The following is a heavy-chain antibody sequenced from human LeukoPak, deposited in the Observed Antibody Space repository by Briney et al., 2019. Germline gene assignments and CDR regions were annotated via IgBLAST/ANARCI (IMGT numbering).Heavy chain of an antibody. CDR2: VSVSSRSGYR. Sequence: GGSLRLSCTDSGFRLSDYAMNWVRQAPGKGLEWVSTVSVSSRSGYRDYADSVKGRFTISRDNSENILYLQMNSLRVEDTAVYYCARVGSQTTQGACNWSDVWGQGTLVTVSS. V-gene: IGHV3-23*01. CDR1: GFRLSDYA. CDR3: ARVGSQTTQGACNWSDV. J-gene: IGHJ5*02. D-gene: IGHD3-10*01.